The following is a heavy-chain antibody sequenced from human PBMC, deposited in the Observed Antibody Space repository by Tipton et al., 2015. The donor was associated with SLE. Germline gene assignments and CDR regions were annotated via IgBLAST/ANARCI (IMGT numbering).Heavy chain of an antibody. CDR1: GASVSSSVYS. J-gene: IGHJ4*02. V-gene: IGHV4-30-2*06. D-gene: IGHD7-27*01. CDR2: IYHRGST. Sequence: LRLSCTVSGASVSSSVYSWSWIRQSPGKGLEWIGYIYHRGSTYYNPSLKSRVTISVDTSKNQFSLKLSSVTAADTAVYYCARDPNGGYGSFDYWGLGALVTVSS. CDR3: ARDPNGGYGSFDY.